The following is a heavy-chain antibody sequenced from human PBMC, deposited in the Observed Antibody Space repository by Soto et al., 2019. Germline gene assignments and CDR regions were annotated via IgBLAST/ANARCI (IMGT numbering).Heavy chain of an antibody. CDR3: ATRGRYSYGSDY. Sequence: QVQLQQWGAGLLKPSETLSLTCAVYGGSFSGYYWSWIRQPPGKGLEWIGEINHSGSTNYNPSLKRRVTISVDTSKNQFSRKLSSVTAADTAVYYCATRGRYSYGSDYWGQGTLVTVSS. D-gene: IGHD5-18*01. J-gene: IGHJ4*02. CDR2: INHSGST. V-gene: IGHV4-34*01. CDR1: GGSFSGYY.